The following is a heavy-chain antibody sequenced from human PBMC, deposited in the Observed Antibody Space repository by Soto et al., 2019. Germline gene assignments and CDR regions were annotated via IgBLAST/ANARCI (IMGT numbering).Heavy chain of an antibody. CDR2: INPSGGNT. V-gene: IGHV1-46*01. D-gene: IGHD1-1*01. J-gene: IGHJ4*02. CDR1: GYTFTSYY. CDR3: ARGVGLQWNDY. Sequence: ASVKVSCKASGYTFTSYYMNWVRQAPGQGLEWMGIINPSGGNTTYSQRFLGRVTITSDTSTSTVYMELSSLTSEDTAVYYCARGVGLQWNDYWGQGTLVTVSS.